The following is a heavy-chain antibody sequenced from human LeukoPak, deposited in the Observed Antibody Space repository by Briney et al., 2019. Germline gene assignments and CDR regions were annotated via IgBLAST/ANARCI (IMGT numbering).Heavy chain of an antibody. Sequence: PSETLSLTCAVYGGSFSGYYWSWIRQPPGKGLEWIGYIYSNGSTNYSPSLKSRVTISIDTSKNQFSLKVSSVTTADTAVYYCARDREYSGYEDWGQGILVSVSS. V-gene: IGHV4-59*01. D-gene: IGHD5-12*01. CDR1: GGSFSGYY. CDR2: IYSNGST. CDR3: ARDREYSGYED. J-gene: IGHJ4*02.